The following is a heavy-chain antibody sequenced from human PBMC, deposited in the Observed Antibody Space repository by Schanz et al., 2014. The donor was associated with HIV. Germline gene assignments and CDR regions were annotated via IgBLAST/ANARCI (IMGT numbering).Heavy chain of an antibody. V-gene: IGHV3-23*01. Sequence: EVQLLESGGGLVRPGGSLRLSCVASGFTFSDYAMSWVRQAPGKGLEWVSVISGSGLSTYYADSVKGRFTISRDNSKNTLYLQMNSLRAEDTAVYYCAKGQRGVVRGDIDYWGQGTLVTVSS. D-gene: IGHD3-10*02. J-gene: IGHJ4*02. CDR3: AKGQRGVVRGDIDY. CDR1: GFTFSDYA. CDR2: ISGSGLST.